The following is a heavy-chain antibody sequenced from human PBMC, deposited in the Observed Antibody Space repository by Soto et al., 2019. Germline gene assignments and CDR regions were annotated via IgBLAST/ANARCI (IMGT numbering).Heavy chain of an antibody. V-gene: IGHV4-31*03. Sequence: QVQLQESGPGLVKPSQTLSLTCTVSGGSISSGGYYWSWIRQHPGKGLEWIGYFYYSGTTNYNPSLKSRVTISVDTSKNQLSLKLSSVTAADTAVYYCARGVVVWNLAYWGQGTLVTVSS. CDR1: GGSISSGGYY. D-gene: IGHD1-1*01. CDR2: FYYSGTT. CDR3: ARGVVVWNLAY. J-gene: IGHJ4*02.